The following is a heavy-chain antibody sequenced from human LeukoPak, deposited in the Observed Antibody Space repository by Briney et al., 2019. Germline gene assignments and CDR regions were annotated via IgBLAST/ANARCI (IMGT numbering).Heavy chain of an antibody. CDR3: ARSAWVGGWGYDILTGYQRLDAFDI. V-gene: IGHV4-59*01. CDR2: IYYSGST. D-gene: IGHD3-9*01. J-gene: IGHJ3*02. Sequence: KSSETLSLTCTVSGGSISSYYWSWIRQPPGKGLEWIGYIYYSGSTNYNPSLKSRVTISVDTSKNQFSLKLSSVTAADTAVYYCARSAWVGGWGYDILTGYQRLDAFDIWGQGTMVTVSS. CDR1: GGSISSYY.